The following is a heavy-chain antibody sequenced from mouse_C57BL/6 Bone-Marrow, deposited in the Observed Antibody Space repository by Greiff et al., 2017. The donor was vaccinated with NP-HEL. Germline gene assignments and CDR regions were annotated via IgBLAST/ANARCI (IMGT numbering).Heavy chain of an antibody. V-gene: IGHV5-6*01. J-gene: IGHJ2*01. CDR3: ARESLLSTFNFDY. CDR1: GFTFSSYG. D-gene: IGHD2-1*01. Sequence: DVQLVESGGDLVKPGGSLKLSCAASGFTFSSYGMSWVRQTPDKRLEWVATISSGGSYTYYPASVKGRFTISRDNAKNTLYLQMSSLKSEDTAMYYCARESLLSTFNFDYWGQGTTLTVSS. CDR2: ISSGGSYT.